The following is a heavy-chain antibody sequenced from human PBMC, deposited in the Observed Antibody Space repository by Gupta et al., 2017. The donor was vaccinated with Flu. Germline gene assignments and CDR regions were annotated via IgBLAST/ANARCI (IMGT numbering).Heavy chain of an antibody. CDR2: ISWDGGST. CDR3: AKEITENYYYYGMDV. CDR1: GFTFDDYA. J-gene: IGHJ6*02. Sequence: EVQLVESGGVVVQPGGSLRLSCAASGFTFDDYAMHWVRQAPGKGLEWVSLISWDGGSTYYADSVKGRFTISRDNSKNSLYLQMNSLRAEDTALYYCAKEITENYYYYGMDVWGQGTTVTVSS. V-gene: IGHV3-43D*04.